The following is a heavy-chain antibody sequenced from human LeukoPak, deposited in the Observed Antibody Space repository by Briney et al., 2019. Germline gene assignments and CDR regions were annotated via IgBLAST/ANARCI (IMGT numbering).Heavy chain of an antibody. CDR2: IYHSGST. V-gene: IGHV4-38-2*02. CDR1: GYSISSGYY. CDR3: ARDHPDYYYYMDV. Sequence: SETLSLTCTVSGYSISSGYYWGWIRQPPGKGLEWIGSIYHSGSTYYNPSLKSRVTISVDTSKNQFSLKLSSVTAADTAVYYCARDHPDYYYYMDVWGKGTTVTVSS. J-gene: IGHJ6*03.